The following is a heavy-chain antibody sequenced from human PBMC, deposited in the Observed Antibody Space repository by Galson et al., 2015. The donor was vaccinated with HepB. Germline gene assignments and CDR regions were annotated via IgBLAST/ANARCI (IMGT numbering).Heavy chain of an antibody. CDR1: GFSLTTIGVS. J-gene: IGHJ4*02. CDR3: VRLARDRYTYFDY. D-gene: IGHD5-12*01. Sequence: PALVKPTQTLTLTCTFSGFSLTTIGVSVGWIRQPPGKALEWLARIDWDNDKFYNPSLATRLSISKDTSKAQVVLKMTNLAPVDTATFYCVRLARDRYTYFDYWGQGILVTVSS. CDR2: IDWDNDK. V-gene: IGHV2-70*17.